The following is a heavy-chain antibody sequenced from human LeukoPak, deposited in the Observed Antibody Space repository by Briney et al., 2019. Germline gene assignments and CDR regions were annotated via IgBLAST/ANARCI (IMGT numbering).Heavy chain of an antibody. Sequence: SETLSLTCTVSGGSISSSSYYWGWIRQPPGKGLEWIGSIYYSGSTYYNPSLKSRVTISVDKSKNQFSLKLSSVTAADTAVYYCAREAIVVVPAAIRWFDPWGQGTLVTVSS. J-gene: IGHJ5*02. D-gene: IGHD2-2*01. CDR2: IYYSGST. V-gene: IGHV4-39*07. CDR3: AREAIVVVPAAIRWFDP. CDR1: GGSISSSSYY.